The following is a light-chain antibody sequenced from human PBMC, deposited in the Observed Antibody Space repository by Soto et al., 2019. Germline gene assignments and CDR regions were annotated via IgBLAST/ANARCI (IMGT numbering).Light chain of an antibody. Sequence: QLVLTQPPSASGTPGQRVTISCSGVTSNIGRNTVNWYHQFPGTAPKLLISSINRRPSGVPDRFSGSKSGTSASLAISGLQSEDEADYYCAAWDDSLNEGVFGGGTKLTVL. CDR2: SIN. J-gene: IGLJ3*02. V-gene: IGLV1-44*01. CDR1: TSNIGRNT. CDR3: AAWDDSLNEGV.